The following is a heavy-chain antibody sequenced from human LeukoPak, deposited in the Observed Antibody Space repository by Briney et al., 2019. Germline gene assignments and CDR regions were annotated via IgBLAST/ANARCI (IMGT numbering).Heavy chain of an antibody. CDR2: ISAYNGNT. V-gene: IGHV1-18*01. CDR3: ARGHSSSWYEGGDFDY. D-gene: IGHD6-13*01. Sequence: ASVKVSCKASGYTFTSYGISWVRQAPGQGLEWMGWISAYNGNTNYAQKLQGRVTMTTDTSTSTAYMELRSLRAEDTAVYYCARGHSSSWYEGGDFDYWGQGTLVTVSS. J-gene: IGHJ4*02. CDR1: GYTFTSYG.